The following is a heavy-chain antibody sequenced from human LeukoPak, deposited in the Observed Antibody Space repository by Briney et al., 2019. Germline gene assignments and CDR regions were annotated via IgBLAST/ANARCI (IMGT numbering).Heavy chain of an antibody. D-gene: IGHD1-26*01. CDR2: IKQDESEK. CDR1: GFTFSTYW. V-gene: IGHV3-7*01. CDR3: ARPSLNSGSYFDY. Sequence: GESLRLSCAASGFTFSTYWMSWVRQTPEKGVEWVANIKQDESEKYYVDSVKGRFTISRDNARNSLYLQMNSLRAEDTAVYYCARPSLNSGSYFDYWGQGTLVTVSS. J-gene: IGHJ4*02.